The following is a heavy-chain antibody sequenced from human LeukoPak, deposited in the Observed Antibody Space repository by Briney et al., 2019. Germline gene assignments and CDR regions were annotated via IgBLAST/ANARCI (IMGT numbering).Heavy chain of an antibody. J-gene: IGHJ3*02. CDR1: GFTFRSYC. Sequence: PGRSLRLSCAASGFTFRSYCMHWVRQAPGKGLEWVAIISYDGSFKYYADSVKGRFTISRDNSKNTLYLQMNSLRADDTAVYFCARTSLQYFGSGSYSVDVFDIWGQGTMVTVSS. CDR3: ARTSLQYFGSGSYSVDVFDI. CDR2: ISYDGSFK. D-gene: IGHD3-10*01. V-gene: IGHV3-30*03.